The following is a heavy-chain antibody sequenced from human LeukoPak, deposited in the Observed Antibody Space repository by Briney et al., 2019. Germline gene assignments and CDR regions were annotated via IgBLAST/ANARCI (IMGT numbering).Heavy chain of an antibody. Sequence: PSETLSLTCTVCGGSISSSSFYWGWIRQPPGKGLEWIGSIYYTGSTYYNPSLKSRVTISVDTSKNEFSLRLSSVTAADTAVYYCAHFRGGAFDFWGRGTMVTISS. CDR3: AHFRGGAFDF. J-gene: IGHJ3*01. V-gene: IGHV4-39*01. CDR2: IYYTGST. CDR1: GGSISSSSFY. D-gene: IGHD3-16*01.